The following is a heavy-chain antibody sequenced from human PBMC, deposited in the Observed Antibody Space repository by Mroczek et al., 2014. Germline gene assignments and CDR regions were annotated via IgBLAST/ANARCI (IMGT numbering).Heavy chain of an antibody. CDR3: ASSIAAKGSYGMDV. Sequence: QVQLQESGAGLLKPSETLSLTCAVYGGSFSGYYWSWIRQPPGKGLEWIGEINHSGSTNYNPSLKSRVTISVDTSKNQFSLKLSSVTAADTAVYYCASSIAAKGSYGMDVWGQGTTVTVSS. D-gene: IGHD6-13*01. CDR2: INHSGST. V-gene: IGHV4-34*01. J-gene: IGHJ6*02. CDR1: GGSFSGYY.